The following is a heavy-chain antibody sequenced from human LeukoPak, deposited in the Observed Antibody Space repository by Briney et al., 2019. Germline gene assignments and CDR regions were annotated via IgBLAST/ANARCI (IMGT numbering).Heavy chain of an antibody. CDR1: GNYW. V-gene: IGHV3-74*01. CDR3: AKGRYGMDV. J-gene: IGHJ6*02. CDR2: INSDGSWT. Sequence: GGSLRLSCAATGNYWMHWVRQAPGKGLVWVSHINSDGSWTSYADSVKGRFTISRDNSKNTLYLQMNSLRAEDTAVYYCAKGRYGMDVWGQGTTVTVSS.